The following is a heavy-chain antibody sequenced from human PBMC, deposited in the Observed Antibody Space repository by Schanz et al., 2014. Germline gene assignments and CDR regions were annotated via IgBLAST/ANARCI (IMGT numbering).Heavy chain of an antibody. J-gene: IGHJ6*03. CDR2: INGNGGIT. CDR1: GFIVSSTY. V-gene: IGHV3-23*04. CDR3: ARPSDSSWYMDV. Sequence: EVQLVESGGDLVQPGGSQRLSCAASGFIVSSTYMTWVRQAPGKGLEWVSAINGNGGITYYADPVKGRFTISRDNSKNTLYLQMKSLRVEDTAVYYCARPSDSSWYMDVWGKGTTVTVSS. D-gene: IGHD2-21*02.